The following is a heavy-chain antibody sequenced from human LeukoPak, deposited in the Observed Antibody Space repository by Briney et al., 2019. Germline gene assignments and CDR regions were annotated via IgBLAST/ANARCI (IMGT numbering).Heavy chain of an antibody. CDR3: ANVNAMSTGY. CDR1: GFTSSNYG. CDR2: ISYDGSNK. V-gene: IGHV3-30*18. J-gene: IGHJ4*02. D-gene: IGHD2-2*01. Sequence: PTGGSLRLSCAASGFTSSNYGMHWVRQAPGKGLEWVAVISYDGSNKYYADSVKGRFTISRDNSKNTLYLQMNSLRAEDTAVYYCANVNAMSTGYWGQGTLVTVSS.